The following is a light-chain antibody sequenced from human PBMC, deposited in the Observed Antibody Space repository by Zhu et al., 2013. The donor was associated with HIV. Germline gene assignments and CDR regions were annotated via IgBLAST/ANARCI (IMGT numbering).Light chain of an antibody. J-gene: IGLJ3*02. V-gene: IGLV2-14*01. CDR1: SSDLGTYNY. CDR2: DVS. CDR3: HSYDTRLSVSV. Sequence: QSALTQPASVSASPGQSITISCTGTSSDLGTYNYVSWYQQYPGKAPKLMIYDVSNRPSGVSNRFSGSKSGNTASLTISGLQPEDEADYYCHSYDTRLSVSVFGGGTKLTVL.